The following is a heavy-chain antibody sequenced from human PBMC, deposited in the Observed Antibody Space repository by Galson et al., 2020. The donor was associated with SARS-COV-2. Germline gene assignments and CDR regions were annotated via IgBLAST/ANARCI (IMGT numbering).Heavy chain of an antibody. CDR2: ISGSGGST. CDR3: AKDYYCSSTSCELPYDYGMDV. CDR1: GFTFSSYA. J-gene: IGHJ6*04. D-gene: IGHD2-2*01. V-gene: IGHV3-23*01. Sequence: GGSLRPSCAASGFTFSSYAMSWVRQAPGKGLEWVSAISGSGGSTYHADSVKGRFTISRDNSKNTLYLQMNSLRAEHTAVYYCAKDYYCSSTSCELPYDYGMDVWGKGTTVAFSS.